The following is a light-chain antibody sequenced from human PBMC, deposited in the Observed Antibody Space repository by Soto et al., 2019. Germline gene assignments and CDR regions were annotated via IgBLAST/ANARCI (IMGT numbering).Light chain of an antibody. CDR1: QSISSL. V-gene: IGKV1-5*01. Sequence: DIQMTQSPSTLSGSVGDRVTITCRASQSISSLLSWYQQKPGKTPKLLIFDASDLESGVPSRFSGSGSGTEFTLTIRSLQPDDFATYYCQQYNSYSTFGQGTKVDIK. CDR2: DAS. J-gene: IGKJ1*01. CDR3: QQYNSYST.